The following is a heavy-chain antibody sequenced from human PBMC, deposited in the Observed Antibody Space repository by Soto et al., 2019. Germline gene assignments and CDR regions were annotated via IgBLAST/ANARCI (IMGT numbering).Heavy chain of an antibody. CDR3: AKGSGGSCYSSVGY. Sequence: EVQLLESGGGLVQPGGSLRLSCAASGFTFNSYAMSWVRQAPGKGLEWVSVISGSGDNTYYADSVKGRFTISRDNYKNTLYLQMNSLRADDTALYYCAKGSGGSCYSSVGYWGQGTLVTVSS. D-gene: IGHD2-15*01. V-gene: IGHV3-23*01. J-gene: IGHJ4*02. CDR1: GFTFNSYA. CDR2: ISGSGDNT.